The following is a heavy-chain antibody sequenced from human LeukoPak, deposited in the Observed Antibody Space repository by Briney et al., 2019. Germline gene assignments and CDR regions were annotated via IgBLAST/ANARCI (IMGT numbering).Heavy chain of an antibody. Sequence: GASVKVSCKASGYTFTGYYMHWVRQAPGQGLEWMGWINPNSGGTNYAQKFQGWVTITRDTSISTAYMELSRLRSDDTAVYYCARAGTTTMGGGFQHWGQGTLVTVSS. CDR1: GYTFTGYY. CDR2: INPNSGGT. J-gene: IGHJ1*01. V-gene: IGHV1-2*04. CDR3: ARAGTTTMGGGFQH. D-gene: IGHD1-1*01.